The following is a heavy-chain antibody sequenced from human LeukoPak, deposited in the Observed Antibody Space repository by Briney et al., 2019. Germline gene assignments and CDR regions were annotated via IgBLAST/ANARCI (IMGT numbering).Heavy chain of an antibody. CDR2: IRPDGSET. Sequence: GGSLRLSCAASGFTFSNSWMKWVRQAPGKGLEWVASIRPDGSETYYVDPVKGRFTISRDNAKNSLYLQMTGLRTEDTAVYYCARSMVRGKNDYYYYPPPRYYGMDVWGQGTTVTVSS. CDR3: ARSMVRGKNDYYYYPPPRYYGMDV. D-gene: IGHD3-10*01. J-gene: IGHJ6*02. CDR1: GFTFSNSW. V-gene: IGHV3-7*01.